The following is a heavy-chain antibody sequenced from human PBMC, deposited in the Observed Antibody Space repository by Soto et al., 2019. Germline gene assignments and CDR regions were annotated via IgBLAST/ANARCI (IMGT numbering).Heavy chain of an antibody. CDR2: ISAYNGNT. CDR3: APGPYDSSGYSPPFDY. D-gene: IGHD3-22*01. V-gene: IGHV1-18*04. J-gene: IGHJ4*02. Sequence: ASVKVSCKASGYTFTSYGISWVRQAPGQGREGMGWISAYNGNTNYAQNLQGRVTMTTDTSTSTDYMELRSLRSVDKAVYYCAPGPYDSSGYSPPFDYWGQGTLVTVSS. CDR1: GYTFTSYG.